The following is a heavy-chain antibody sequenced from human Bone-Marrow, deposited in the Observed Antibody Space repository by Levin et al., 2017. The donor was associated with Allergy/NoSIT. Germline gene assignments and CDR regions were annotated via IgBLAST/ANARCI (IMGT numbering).Heavy chain of an antibody. CDR3: ARRYGFSGYDWAFDL. CDR2: VYPSDSDT. D-gene: IGHD5-12*01. CDR1: GFWFASHW. J-gene: IGHJ3*01. Sequence: KVSCKGSGFWFASHWIGWVRQMPGRGLEWMGIVYPSDSDTRYSPSFQGQVTMSSDKSISTVYLHWNTLKASDTATYYCARRYGFSGYDWAFDLWGQGTVVTVSS. V-gene: IGHV5-51*01.